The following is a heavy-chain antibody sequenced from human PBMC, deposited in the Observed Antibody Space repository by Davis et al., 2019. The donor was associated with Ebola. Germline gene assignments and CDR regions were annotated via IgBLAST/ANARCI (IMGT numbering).Heavy chain of an antibody. CDR3: ARGAGYSSSWPFDY. D-gene: IGHD6-13*01. Sequence: AASVKVSCKASGYSFTDDGISWVRQAPGQGLEWMGWISTYNGNTNYAQKVQGRITMTTDTSTSTAYMELRSLRSDDTARYYCARGAGYSSSWPFDYWGQGTLVTVSS. CDR2: ISTYNGNT. J-gene: IGHJ4*02. V-gene: IGHV1-18*01. CDR1: GYSFTDDG.